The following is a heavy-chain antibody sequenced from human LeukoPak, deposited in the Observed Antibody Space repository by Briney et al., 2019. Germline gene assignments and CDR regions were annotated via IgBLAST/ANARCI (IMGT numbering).Heavy chain of an antibody. Sequence: GASVKVSCKASGYTFTSYYMHWVRQAPGQGLEWMGIINPSGGSTSYAQKFQGRVTMTRDTSISTAYMELSRLRSDDTAVYYCARWGFGEFPLDYWGQGTLVTVSS. CDR3: ARWGFGEFPLDY. CDR1: GYTFTSYY. V-gene: IGHV1-46*01. J-gene: IGHJ4*02. CDR2: INPSGGST. D-gene: IGHD3-10*01.